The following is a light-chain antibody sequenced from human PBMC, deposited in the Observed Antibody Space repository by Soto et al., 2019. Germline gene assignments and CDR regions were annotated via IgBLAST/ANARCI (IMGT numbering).Light chain of an antibody. CDR1: QSVSSN. J-gene: IGKJ4*01. CDR3: HQYNNWPLT. Sequence: EVMMTQSPATLSVSPGERATLSCRASQSVSSNLAWYQHKPGQAPRLLMYLASTRVTGVPARFSASGIGTEFNLNISSLQSEDFAVYYCHQYNNWPLTFGGATKVEIE. V-gene: IGKV3-15*01. CDR2: LAS.